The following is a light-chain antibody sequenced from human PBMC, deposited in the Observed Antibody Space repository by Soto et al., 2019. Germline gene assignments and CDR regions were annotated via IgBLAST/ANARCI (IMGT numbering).Light chain of an antibody. J-gene: IGKJ1*01. Sequence: AIGMSQSPCSFCASKAXRAAISYQASQGISSYLGWYQQKPGKAXTLLIYDASSLESGVPSRFSGSESGTECTLTISSLQPDDFATDYCQQYNSWTFGQGTKVDIK. CDR3: QQYNSWT. V-gene: IGKV1-8*01. CDR2: DAS. CDR1: QGISSY.